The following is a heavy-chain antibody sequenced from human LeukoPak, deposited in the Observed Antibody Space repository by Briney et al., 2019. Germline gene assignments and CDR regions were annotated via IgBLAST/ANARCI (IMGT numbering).Heavy chain of an antibody. D-gene: IGHD3-16*02. J-gene: IGHJ4*02. CDR2: INHSGST. CDR1: GGSFSGYY. Sequence: SETLSLTCAVYGGSFSGYYWSWIRQPPGKGLEWIGEINHSGSTNYNPSLKSRVTISVDTSKNQFSLKLSSVTAADTAVYYCASLADYVWGSYRSAVDYWGQGTLVTVSS. CDR3: ASLADYVWGSYRSAVDY. V-gene: IGHV4-34*01.